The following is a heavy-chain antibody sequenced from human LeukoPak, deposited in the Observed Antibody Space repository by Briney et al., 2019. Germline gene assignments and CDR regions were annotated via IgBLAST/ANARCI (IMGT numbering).Heavy chain of an antibody. CDR1: GGTFSSYA. V-gene: IGHV1-69*04. CDR2: IIPILGIA. CDR3: ARQIDYDYVWGSYRFDY. J-gene: IGHJ4*02. D-gene: IGHD3-16*02. Sequence: SVKLSFKASGGTFSSYAISWVRQAPGQGLEWMGRIIPILGIANYAQKFQGRVRITADKSTSTAYMELSSLRSEDTAVNYCARQIDYDYVWGSYRFDYWGQGTLVTVSS.